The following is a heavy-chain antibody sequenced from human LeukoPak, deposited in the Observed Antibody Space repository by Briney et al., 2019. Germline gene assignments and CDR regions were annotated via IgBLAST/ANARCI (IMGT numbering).Heavy chain of an antibody. V-gene: IGHV4-4*02. CDR3: ARDSHYYGSGSYYIWDYYYYMDV. J-gene: IGHJ6*03. Sequence: SETLSLTCAVSGGSISSSNWWSWVRQPPGKGLEWIGSIYYSGSTYYNPSLKSRVTISVDTSKNQFSLKLSSVTAADTAVYYCARDSHYYGSGSYYIWDYYYYMDVWGKGTTVTVSS. CDR2: IYYSGST. CDR1: GGSISSSNW. D-gene: IGHD3-10*01.